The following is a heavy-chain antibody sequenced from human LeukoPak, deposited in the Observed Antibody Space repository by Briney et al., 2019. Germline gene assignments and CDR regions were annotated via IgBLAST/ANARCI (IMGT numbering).Heavy chain of an antibody. CDR2: ISKSSDRI. Sequence: GGSLRLSCAASGFTFSCYSMNWVRQAPGKGLEWVSYISKSSDRIYHADSVKGRFTISRDNAKNSLYLQMDSLRAEDTAVYYCARDLLNDEGSSYFFDQWGQGTLVTVSS. J-gene: IGHJ4*02. D-gene: IGHD2-2*01. CDR3: ARDLLNDEGSSYFFDQ. V-gene: IGHV3-48*04. CDR1: GFTFSCYS.